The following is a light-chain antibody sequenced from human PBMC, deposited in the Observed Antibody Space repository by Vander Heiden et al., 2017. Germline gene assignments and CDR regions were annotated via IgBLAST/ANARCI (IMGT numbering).Light chain of an antibody. V-gene: IGKV1-27*01. Sequence: DIQMTQSPSSLSASVGDRVTITCRASQGISNYLAWYQQKPGKVPKLLIYAASTLQSGVPVRFSGSGSGTDFTLTISSLQPEDVATYYCQKYNSAPTFGQGTKVEIK. CDR3: QKYNSAPT. J-gene: IGKJ1*01. CDR1: QGISNY. CDR2: AAS.